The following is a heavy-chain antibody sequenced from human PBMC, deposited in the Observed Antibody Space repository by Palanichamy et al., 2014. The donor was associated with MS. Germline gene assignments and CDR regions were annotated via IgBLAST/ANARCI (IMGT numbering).Heavy chain of an antibody. V-gene: IGHV4-59*01. CDR2: TYYTGTT. CDR1: GGSIYSYY. CDR3: ARHDYGDRWFDP. J-gene: IGHJ5*02. D-gene: IGHD4-17*01. Sequence: QVQLQESGPGLVKPSETLSLTCTVSGGSIYSYYWSWIRQPPGKGLEWIGYTYYTGTTNYNPSLKSRVTISVDTSENQFSLRLSSVTAADTAVYYCARHDYGDRWFDPWGQGTLVTVSS.